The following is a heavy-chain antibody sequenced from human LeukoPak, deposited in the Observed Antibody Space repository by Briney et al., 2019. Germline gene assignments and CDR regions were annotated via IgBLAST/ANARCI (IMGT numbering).Heavy chain of an antibody. CDR1: GGSFSGYY. CDR3: ARGPYYYDSSGYYYFDY. V-gene: IGHV4-34*01. CDR2: INHSGST. Sequence: PSETLSLTCAVYGGSFSGYYWSWIRQPPGKGLEWIGEINHSGSTNYNPSLKSRVTISVDTSKNQFSLKLSSVTAAGTAVYYCARGPYYYDSSGYYYFDYWGQGTLVTVSS. J-gene: IGHJ4*02. D-gene: IGHD3-22*01.